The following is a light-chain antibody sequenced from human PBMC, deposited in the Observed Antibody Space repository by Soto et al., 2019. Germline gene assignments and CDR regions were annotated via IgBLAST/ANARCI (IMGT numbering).Light chain of an antibody. J-gene: IGLJ1*01. Sequence: QSVLTQPASVSGSPGQSITFSCTGTSSDVGGYNYVSWYQHHPGKAPKLIIYDVSNRPSGVSNRFSASKSGNTASLTISGLQAEDEADYYCSSYTSSSTLYVFRTGTKVTVL. CDR2: DVS. CDR3: SSYTSSSTLYV. CDR1: SSDVGGYNY. V-gene: IGLV2-14*03.